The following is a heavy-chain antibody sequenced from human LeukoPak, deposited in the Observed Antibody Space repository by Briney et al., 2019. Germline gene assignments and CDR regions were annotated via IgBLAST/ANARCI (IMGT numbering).Heavy chain of an antibody. CDR2: IYYSGST. V-gene: IGHV4-39*01. CDR3: ARQPIYGSGAQGGDP. D-gene: IGHD3-10*01. Sequence: SETLSLTCTVSGGSISSSSYYWGWIRQPPGKGLEWIGSIYYSGSTYYNPSLKSRVTISVDTSKNQFSLKLSSVTAADTAVYYCARQPIYGSGAQGGDPWGQGTLVTVSS. J-gene: IGHJ5*02. CDR1: GGSISSSSYY.